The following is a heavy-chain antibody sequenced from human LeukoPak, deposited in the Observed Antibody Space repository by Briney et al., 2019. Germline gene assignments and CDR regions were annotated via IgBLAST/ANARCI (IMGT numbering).Heavy chain of an antibody. Sequence: SETLSLTCTVSGGSVRSSLYYWVWIRQPPGKGLEWIGNIYYSGSTYYNPSLKSRVTISVDTSKDQFSLKVTSVTAADTAVYYCARDLPRGSSSWYGAFHIWGRGTMVTVSS. CDR3: ARDLPRGSSSWYGAFHI. CDR1: GGSVRSSLYY. D-gene: IGHD6-13*01. CDR2: IYYSGST. V-gene: IGHV4-39*02. J-gene: IGHJ3*02.